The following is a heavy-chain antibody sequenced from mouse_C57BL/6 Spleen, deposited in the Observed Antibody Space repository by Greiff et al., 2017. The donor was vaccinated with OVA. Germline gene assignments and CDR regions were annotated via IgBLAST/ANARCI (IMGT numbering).Heavy chain of an antibody. J-gene: IGHJ1*03. Sequence: HVKQSGPELVKPGASVKISCKASGYSFTDYNMNWVKQSNGKSLEWIGVINPNYGTTSYNQKFTGKATLTVDQSSSTAYRQLNSLTSEDSAVYYCAKGSSYGQDWYFDVWGTGTTVTGSS. V-gene: IGHV1-39*01. CDR3: AKGSSYGQDWYFDV. D-gene: IGHD1-1*01. CDR2: INPNYGTT. CDR1: GYSFTDYN.